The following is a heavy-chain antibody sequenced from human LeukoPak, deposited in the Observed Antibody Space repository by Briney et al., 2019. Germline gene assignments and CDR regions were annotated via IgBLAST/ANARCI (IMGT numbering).Heavy chain of an antibody. D-gene: IGHD5-24*01. CDR2: ISWNSGSI. Sequence: GRSLRLSCAASGFTFDDYAMHWVRQAPGKGLEWVSGISWNSGSIGYADSVKGRFTISRDNAKNSLYLQMNSLRAEDTALYYCAKDIGVRDGYNAFDYWGQGTLVTVSS. CDR1: GFTFDDYA. V-gene: IGHV3-9*01. CDR3: AKDIGVRDGYNAFDY. J-gene: IGHJ4*02.